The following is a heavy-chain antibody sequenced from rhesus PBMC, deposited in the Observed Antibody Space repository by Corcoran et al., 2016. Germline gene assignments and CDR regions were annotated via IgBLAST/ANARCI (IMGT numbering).Heavy chain of an antibody. Sequence: QVQLQESGPGLVKPSETLSLTCAVSGGSISGGYDWGGIRQPPGKGLEWIGYIYGSSGSTNYNPSLKNRVTISKDTSKNQFSLKLSSVTAADTAVYYCATHSGGWSPYYGLDSWGQGVVVTVSS. D-gene: IGHD6-37*01. J-gene: IGHJ6*01. V-gene: IGHV4-76*01. CDR2: IYGSSGST. CDR1: GGSISGGYD. CDR3: ATHSGGWSPYYGLDS.